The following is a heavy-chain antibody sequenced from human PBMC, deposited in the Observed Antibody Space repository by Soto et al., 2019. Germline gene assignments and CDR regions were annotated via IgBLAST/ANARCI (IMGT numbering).Heavy chain of an antibody. V-gene: IGHV4-59*01. Sequence: QVQLQESGPGLVKPSETLSLTCTVFGGSINNYYWGWIRQAPGKGLDWIGHIYYRGSPNYHSSLKSRVTSSPDKSKNQAPRALTSMTAADTAVYYCAGGLNIVLYRAFDIGGQGTMVTVSS. CDR1: GGSINNYY. CDR2: IYYRGSP. D-gene: IGHD2-15*01. J-gene: IGHJ3*02. CDR3: AGGLNIVLYRAFDI.